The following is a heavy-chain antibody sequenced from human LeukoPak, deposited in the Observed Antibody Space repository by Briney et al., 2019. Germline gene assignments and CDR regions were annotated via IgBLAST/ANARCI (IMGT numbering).Heavy chain of an antibody. CDR1: GGSINSGSYY. CDR2: IYTSGST. Sequence: SQTLSLTCTVSGGSINSGSYYWSWIRQPAGEGLEWIGRIYTSGSTNYNPSLKSRVTISLDTSKNQFSLKLSSVTAADTAVYYCARVSYDSSGHSFDYWGQGTLVTVSS. D-gene: IGHD3-22*01. CDR3: ARVSYDSSGHSFDY. V-gene: IGHV4-61*02. J-gene: IGHJ4*02.